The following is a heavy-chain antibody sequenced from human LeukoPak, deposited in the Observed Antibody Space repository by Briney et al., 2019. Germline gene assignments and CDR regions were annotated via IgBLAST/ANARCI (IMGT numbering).Heavy chain of an antibody. V-gene: IGHV3-30*04. Sequence: RRSLRLSCAASGFTFSTYPMHWVRQAPGMGLEWVAAISYDGTTIYYADSAKGRFTISRDNSKNTVYLQMSSLTTEDTAVYYCATGRVDSSSWYAFNIWGQGTMVTVSS. J-gene: IGHJ3*02. D-gene: IGHD6-13*01. CDR2: ISYDGTTI. CDR3: ATGRVDSSSWYAFNI. CDR1: GFTFSTYP.